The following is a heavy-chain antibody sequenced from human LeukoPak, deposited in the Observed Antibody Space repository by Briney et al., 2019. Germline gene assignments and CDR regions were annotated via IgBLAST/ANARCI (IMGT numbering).Heavy chain of an antibody. CDR2: ISDDGNNY. CDR3: ARGYASESYHNGPGY. D-gene: IGHD3-10*01. CDR1: GFTFSSYA. V-gene: IGHV3-30-3*01. J-gene: IGHJ4*02. Sequence: VVQPGRSLRLSCAASGFTFSSYAMHWIRQAPGKGLEWVAVISDDGNNYSYTDSVKGRFTISRDNSKNTVYLQMNSLSAEDTGVYYCARGYASESYHNGPGYWGQGTLVTVSS.